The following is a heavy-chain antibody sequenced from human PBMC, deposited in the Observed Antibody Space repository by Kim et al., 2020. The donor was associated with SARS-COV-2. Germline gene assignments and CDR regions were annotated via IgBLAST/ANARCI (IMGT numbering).Heavy chain of an antibody. J-gene: IGHJ4*02. Sequence: NPAYAQCFTGRFVFSLDTSVSTAYLQISSLKAEDTAVYFCARSYAEGLDYWGQGTLVTVSS. V-gene: IGHV7-4-1*02. CDR3: ARSYAEGLDY. CDR2: NP. D-gene: IGHD1-26*01.